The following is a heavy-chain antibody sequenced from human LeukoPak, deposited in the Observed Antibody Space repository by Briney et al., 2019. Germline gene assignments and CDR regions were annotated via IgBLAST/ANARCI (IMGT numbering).Heavy chain of an antibody. CDR2: ISVSGGST. D-gene: IGHD3-9*01. CDR3: QEDDGIRDFDWLPNYFDY. Sequence: PGWSLRLSCAASGFTFSSYARSWVRQAPWKEVDWVSAISVSGGSTYYADSVKGRFTISRDNSKNTLYLQMNSLRAEDTAVYFCQEDDGIRDFDWLPNYFDYWGQGTLVTVSS. J-gene: IGHJ4*02. V-gene: IGHV3-23*01. CDR1: GFTFSSYA.